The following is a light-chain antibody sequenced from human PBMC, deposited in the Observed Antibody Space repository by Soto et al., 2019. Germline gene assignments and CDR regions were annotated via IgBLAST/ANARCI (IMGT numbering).Light chain of an antibody. J-gene: IGKJ4*01. CDR2: DAS. V-gene: IGKV3-11*01. CDR3: QQRSNWPLT. CDR1: QSVGSY. Sequence: EIVLTQSPATLSLSPGERASLSCRASQSVGSYLVWYQQKPGQAPRLLIYDASKRATGIPVRFSGSGSGADLTLTISSLEPEDFALYYCQQRSNWPLTFGGGTKVEIK.